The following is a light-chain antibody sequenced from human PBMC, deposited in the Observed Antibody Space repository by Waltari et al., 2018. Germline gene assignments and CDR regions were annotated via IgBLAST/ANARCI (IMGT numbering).Light chain of an antibody. CDR3: QQRSNWPPLT. J-gene: IGKJ4*01. CDR1: QSVSSS. CDR2: DAS. Sequence: EIVLTQSPATLSLSPGERATRSCRASQSVSSSLAWFQHKPGQAPSLLIYDASNRATGVPARFSGSGSGTDFTLTISSLEPEDFAVYYCQQRSNWPPLTFGGGTKVEIK. V-gene: IGKV3-11*01.